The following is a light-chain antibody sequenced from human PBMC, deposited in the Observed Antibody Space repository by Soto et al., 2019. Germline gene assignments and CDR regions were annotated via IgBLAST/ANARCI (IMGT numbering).Light chain of an antibody. CDR2: GNT. Sequence: QCVLTQPPSVSGAPGQRVTISCTGSSSNIGAHYDVHWYQQLPGTAPKLLIYGNTNRPSGVPDRFSGSKSGTSASLAITGLQAEDEADYYCQSYDSSLSGWVFGGGTKVTVL. J-gene: IGLJ3*02. V-gene: IGLV1-40*01. CDR3: QSYDSSLSGWV. CDR1: SSNIGAHYD.